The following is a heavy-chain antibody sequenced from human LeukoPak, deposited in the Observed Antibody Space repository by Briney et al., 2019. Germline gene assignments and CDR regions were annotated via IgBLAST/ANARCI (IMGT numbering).Heavy chain of an antibody. CDR2: ISSSSSTI. D-gene: IGHD1-1*01. V-gene: IGHV3-48*01. CDR1: GFTFSSYS. J-gene: IGHJ4*02. Sequence: GGSLRLSCAAYGFTFSSYSMKWVGQAPGKGLEWVSYISSSSSTIYYADSVKGRFTISRDNAKNSLYLQMNSLRAEDTAVYYCARNDGLDYWGQGTLVTVSS. CDR3: ARNDGLDY.